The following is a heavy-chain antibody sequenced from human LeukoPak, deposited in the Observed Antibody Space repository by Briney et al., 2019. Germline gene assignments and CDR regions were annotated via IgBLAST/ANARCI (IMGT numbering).Heavy chain of an antibody. CDR2: ISGSSDTT. CDR1: GFTFSTYA. D-gene: IGHD5-18*01. CDR3: ANREGGYTYDPFDY. V-gene: IGHV3-23*01. J-gene: IGHJ4*02. Sequence: GGSLRLSCAASGFTFSTYAMSWVRQAPGRGLEWVSAISGSSDTTYYAASVKGRFTISRDNSKNTLYLQMNSLRAEDTAVYYCANREGGYTYDPFDYWGQGTLVTVSS.